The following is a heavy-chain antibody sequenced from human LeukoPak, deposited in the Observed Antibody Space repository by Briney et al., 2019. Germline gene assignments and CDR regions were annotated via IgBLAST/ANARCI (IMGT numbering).Heavy chain of an antibody. CDR2: ISAYNGNT. CDR3: ARDLYSSGLDWYFDL. Sequence: ASVKVSCKASGYTFTSYGISWVRQAPGQGLEWMGWISAYNGNTNYAQKLQGRVTMTTDTSTSTAYMELRSLRSDDTAVYYCARDLYSSGLDWYFDLWGRGTLVTVSS. V-gene: IGHV1-18*01. CDR1: GYTFTSYG. D-gene: IGHD3-22*01. J-gene: IGHJ2*01.